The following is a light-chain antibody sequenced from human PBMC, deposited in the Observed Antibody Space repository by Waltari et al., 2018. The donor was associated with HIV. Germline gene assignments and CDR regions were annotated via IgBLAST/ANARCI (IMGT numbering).Light chain of an antibody. J-gene: IGKJ1*01. CDR3: QQYYGDIWT. CDR2: WAS. CDR1: QSVLYKSNNKNH. Sequence: SQSVLYKSNNKNHLAWYQHKVGQPPKLLIYWASVRESGVPERFSGSGSGTDFTLTISSLQAEDVAVYYCQQYYGDIWTFGQGTKVEIK. V-gene: IGKV4-1*01.